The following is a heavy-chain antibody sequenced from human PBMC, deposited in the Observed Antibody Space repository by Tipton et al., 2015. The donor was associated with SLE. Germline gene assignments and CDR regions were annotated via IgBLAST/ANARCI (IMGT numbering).Heavy chain of an antibody. CDR3: ARGMLTGRGAIIGVDV. V-gene: IGHV4-59*08. CDR2: ISDGGGT. CDR1: GGSISSNY. J-gene: IGHJ6*02. D-gene: IGHD3-10*01. Sequence: TLSLTCTVSGGSISSNYWSWIRQPPGKGLEWIGYISDGGGTNHNPSLKSRVAISVDPAKNQFSLKLTSVTAADTAVYYCARGMLTGRGAIIGVDVWGQGTSVNVSS.